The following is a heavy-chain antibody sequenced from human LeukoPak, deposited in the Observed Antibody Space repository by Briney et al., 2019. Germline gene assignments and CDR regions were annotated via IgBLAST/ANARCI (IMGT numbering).Heavy chain of an antibody. CDR2: IWYDGSNK. V-gene: IGHV3-33*01. Sequence: GRSLRLSCAASVFTFSSSGMHWVRQAPGKGLVWVAVIWYDGSNKYYADSVKGRFTISRDNSKNTLYLQMNSLRAEDTAVYYCARYQEAVAGGDFDSWGQGTLVTVSS. J-gene: IGHJ4*02. CDR3: ARYQEAVAGGDFDS. D-gene: IGHD6-19*01. CDR1: VFTFSSSG.